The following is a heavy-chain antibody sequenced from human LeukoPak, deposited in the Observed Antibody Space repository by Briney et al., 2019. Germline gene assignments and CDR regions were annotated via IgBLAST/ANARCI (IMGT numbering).Heavy chain of an antibody. J-gene: IGHJ4*02. CDR3: ARGDYDILTGYYSFDY. CDR2: ISAYNGNT. D-gene: IGHD3-9*01. Sequence: ASVKVSCKASGYTFTSYGISRVRQAPGQGLEWMGWISAYNGNTNYAQKLQGRVTMTTDTSTSTAYMELRSLRSDDTAVYYCARGDYDILTGYYSFDYWGQGTLVTVSS. CDR1: GYTFTSYG. V-gene: IGHV1-18*04.